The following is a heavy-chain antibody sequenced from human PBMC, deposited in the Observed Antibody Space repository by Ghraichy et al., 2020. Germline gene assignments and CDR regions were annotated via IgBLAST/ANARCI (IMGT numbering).Heavy chain of an antibody. CDR3: ARLPLPRRAAVGDWYFDL. J-gene: IGHJ2*01. V-gene: IGHV3-48*01. CDR1: GFSFSDYS. CDR2: ITGSSITI. Sequence: GESLNISCEGSGFSFSDYSMIWVRLTPRKALEWVSYITGSSITIFYTDSVKGRFTISRDNAKNSLYPQMNSLRAEDTAVYYCARLPLPRRAAVGDWYFDLWGRGTLVTVSS. D-gene: IGHD6-13*01.